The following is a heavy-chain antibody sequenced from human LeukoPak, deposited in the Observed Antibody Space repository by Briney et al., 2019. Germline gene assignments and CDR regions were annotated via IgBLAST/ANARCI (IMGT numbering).Heavy chain of an antibody. J-gene: IGHJ3*02. CDR3: ARERCTNGVCYTPGGAFGI. Sequence: PSETLSLTCTVSGYSISSGYYWGWIRQPPGKGLEWIGSIYHSGSTYYNPSLKSRVTISVDTSKNQFSLKLSSVTAADTAVYYCARERCTNGVCYTPGGAFGIWGQGTMVTVSS. CDR2: IYHSGST. D-gene: IGHD2-8*01. V-gene: IGHV4-38-2*02. CDR1: GYSISSGYY.